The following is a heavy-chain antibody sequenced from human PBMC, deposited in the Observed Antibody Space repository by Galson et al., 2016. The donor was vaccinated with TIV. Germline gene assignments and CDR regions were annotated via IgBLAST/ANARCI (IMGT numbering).Heavy chain of an antibody. V-gene: IGHV4-31*03. J-gene: IGHJ3*01. Sequence: LSLTCSVSGVSISSGFSYWNWVRQSPGQGLEWIGYIHFTGRTYYNPSFQSRVSISVDTSKSQFSLNLRSVSAADTAVYFCARETYGDYDNYDAFDFWGRGTMVTVSS. CDR1: GVSISSGFSY. D-gene: IGHD4-17*01. CDR3: ARETYGDYDNYDAFDF. CDR2: IHFTGRT.